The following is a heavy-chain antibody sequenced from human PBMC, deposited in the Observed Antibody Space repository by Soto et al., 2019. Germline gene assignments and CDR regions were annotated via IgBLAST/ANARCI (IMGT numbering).Heavy chain of an antibody. CDR1: GYTFTGYY. J-gene: IGHJ4*02. CDR3: ASARGYSGYDAFDY. D-gene: IGHD5-12*01. V-gene: IGHV1-2*04. CDR2: INPNSGGT. Sequence: ASVKVSCKASGYTFTGYYMHWVRQAPGQGLEWMGWINPNSGGTNYAQKFQGWVTMTRDTSISTAYMELSRLRSDDTAVYYCASARGYSGYDAFDYWGQGTLVTVSS.